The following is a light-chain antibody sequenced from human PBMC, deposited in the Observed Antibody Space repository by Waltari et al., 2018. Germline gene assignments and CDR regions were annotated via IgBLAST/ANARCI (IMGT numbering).Light chain of an antibody. CDR2: EVS. Sequence: QSALPQPPSVSGSPGQSTTTPCPGTTSDFGAYKHFPWYQQHPGKAPKLMIYEVSNRPSWVSNRFSGSKSGNTASLTISGLQADDESHYYCTSFTSSATWVFGGGTKVTVL. J-gene: IGLJ3*02. CDR3: TSFTSSATWV. V-gene: IGLV2-14*01. CDR1: TSDFGAYKH.